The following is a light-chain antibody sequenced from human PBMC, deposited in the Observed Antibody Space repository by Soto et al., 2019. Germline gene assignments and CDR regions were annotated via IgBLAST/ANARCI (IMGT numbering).Light chain of an antibody. J-gene: IGLJ1*01. V-gene: IGLV2-14*01. CDR2: QVT. CDR3: SSYTDSTDYV. Sequence: QSALTQPASVSGSPGQSITISCTGTSSDIAIYNFVSWYQQHPGKAPRLMIFQVTNRPSGVSTRFSGSKSGNTASLTISGLQAEDEEDYYCSSYTDSTDYVFGTGTKLTVL. CDR1: SSDIAIYNF.